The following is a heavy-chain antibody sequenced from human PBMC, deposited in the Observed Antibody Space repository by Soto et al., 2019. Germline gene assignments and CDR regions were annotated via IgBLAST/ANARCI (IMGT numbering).Heavy chain of an antibody. J-gene: IGHJ4*02. CDR1: GYSFTSLD. D-gene: IGHD1-26*01. Sequence: QVQLVQSGAEVMEPGASVTVSCKASGYSFTSLDINWVRQTAGQGLEWMGWMQPSTGRTGYAQKFQGRVTMTRDTSINTAYMELTTRTSDDTALYYCARGVSAGVDYWGQGTLVTVSS. V-gene: IGHV1-8*01. CDR3: ARGVSAGVDY. CDR2: MQPSTGRT.